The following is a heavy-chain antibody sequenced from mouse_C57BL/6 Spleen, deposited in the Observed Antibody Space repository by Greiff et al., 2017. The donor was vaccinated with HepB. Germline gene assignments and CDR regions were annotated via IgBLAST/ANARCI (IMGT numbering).Heavy chain of an antibody. CDR1: GFSLTSYG. V-gene: IGHV2-6*03. Sequence: VQLQQSGPGLVAPSQSLSITCTVSGFSLTSYGVHWVRQPPGKGLEWLVVIWSDGSTTYNSALKSRLSISKDNSKSQVFLKMNSLQTDDTAMYYCARGGIYYDYDGAMDYWGQGTSVTVSS. D-gene: IGHD2-4*01. CDR3: ARGGIYYDYDGAMDY. J-gene: IGHJ4*01. CDR2: IWSDGST.